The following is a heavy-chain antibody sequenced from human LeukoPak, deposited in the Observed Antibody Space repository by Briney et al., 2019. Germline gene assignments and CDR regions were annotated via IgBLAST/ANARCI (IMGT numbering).Heavy chain of an antibody. CDR1: GFTFTCYY. CDR2: ISAYNGET. J-gene: IGHJ4*02. V-gene: IGHV1-18*04. D-gene: IGHD6-19*01. Sequence: ASVKVSCKASGFTFTCYYMDWVRHAPGQGLEWLGWISAYNGETNYAQGLPARVTMTTHTSTNTAYMDLSGLTSDATSASYFARDRVSPRTSYAFAVAGPPDSWGQGTLVTVSS. CDR3: ARDRVSPRTSYAFAVAGPPDS.